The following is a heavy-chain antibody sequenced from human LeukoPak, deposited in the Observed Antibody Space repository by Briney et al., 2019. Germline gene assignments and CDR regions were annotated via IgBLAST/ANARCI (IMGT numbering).Heavy chain of an antibody. J-gene: IGHJ4*02. D-gene: IGHD1-20*01. CDR1: GGSISSYY. Sequence: LSLTCTVSGGSISSYYWSWIRQPPGKGLEWVSYISSSGSTIYYADSVKGRFTISRDNAKNSLYLQMNSLRAEDTAVYYCARDNWQGVPSDYWGQGTLVTVSS. V-gene: IGHV3-11*01. CDR2: ISSSGSTI. CDR3: ARDNWQGVPSDY.